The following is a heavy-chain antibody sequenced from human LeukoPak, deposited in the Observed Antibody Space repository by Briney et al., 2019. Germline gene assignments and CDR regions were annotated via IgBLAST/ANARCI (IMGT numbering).Heavy chain of an antibody. CDR3: TTGTWGFGDF. CDR1: GFTFSNAW. D-gene: IGHD7-27*01. J-gene: IGHJ4*02. V-gene: IGHV3-15*01. CDR2: IRSKTDGGTT. Sequence: PGGSLRLSCAASGFTFSNAWLSWVRQAPGKGLAWIGRIRSKTDGGTTDYAAPVKGRFTISRDDSKNTLYLQMNSLKIEDIGVYYCTTGTWGFGDFWGQGTLVTVSS.